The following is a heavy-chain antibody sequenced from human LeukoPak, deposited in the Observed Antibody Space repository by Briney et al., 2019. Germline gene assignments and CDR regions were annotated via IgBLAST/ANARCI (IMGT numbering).Heavy chain of an antibody. CDR1: GYTLTSYG. J-gene: IGHJ3*02. CDR2: IRAYNGNT. Sequence: GGSVKVSFQASGYTLTSYGISWVRQAPGQGVEWMGWIRAYNGNTNYAQKLQGRVTMTTDTSTSTAYMELRSLRSDDTAVYYCARVEVGAYDAFDIWGQGTMVTVSS. D-gene: IGHD1-26*01. V-gene: IGHV1-18*01. CDR3: ARVEVGAYDAFDI.